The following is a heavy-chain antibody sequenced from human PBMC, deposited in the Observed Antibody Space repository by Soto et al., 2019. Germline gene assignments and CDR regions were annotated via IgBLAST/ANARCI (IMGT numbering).Heavy chain of an antibody. CDR2: ISYDGSYK. J-gene: IGHJ6*02. V-gene: IGHV3-30*18. Sequence: PGRSPGLSCAAPGFTFSSYVMPWVRQAPGKRLERVAVISYDGSYKYYADSVKGRFTISRDNSKHTLYLQMSSLRVEDTAVYCCAKDTEGYCSSTSCYTSPGPDVWGQGLTVTV. CDR3: AKDTEGYCSSTSCYTSPGPDV. D-gene: IGHD2-2*01. CDR1: GFTFSSYV.